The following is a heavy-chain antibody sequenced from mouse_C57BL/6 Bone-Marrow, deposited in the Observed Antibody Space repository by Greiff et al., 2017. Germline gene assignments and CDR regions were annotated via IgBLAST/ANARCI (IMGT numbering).Heavy chain of an antibody. D-gene: IGHD2-4*01. CDR1: GFTFSSYA. CDR2: ISDGGSYT. CDR3: ARPLISAWFAY. V-gene: IGHV5-4*03. Sequence: EVKLVESGGGLVKPGGSLKLSCAASGFTFSSYAMSWVRQTPEKRLEWVATISDGGSYTYYPDNVKGRFTISRDNAKNNLYLQMSHLKSEDTAMYYCARPLISAWFAYWGQGTLVTVSA. J-gene: IGHJ3*01.